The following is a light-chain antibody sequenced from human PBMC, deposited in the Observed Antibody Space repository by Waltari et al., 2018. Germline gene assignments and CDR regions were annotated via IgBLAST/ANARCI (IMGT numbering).Light chain of an antibody. V-gene: IGLV2-14*01. CDR2: YVS. CDR1: SRDFGRYNS. J-gene: IGLJ3*02. CDR3: SSYTSSTTVV. Sequence: QSALTQPASVSGSPGQSITIPCTGTSRDFGRYNSASCYHQLPGKSPKLMIYYVSKRPSGVSNRFSGSKSGNPASLTISGLQAEDEADYYCSSYTSSTTVVFGGGTKLTVL.